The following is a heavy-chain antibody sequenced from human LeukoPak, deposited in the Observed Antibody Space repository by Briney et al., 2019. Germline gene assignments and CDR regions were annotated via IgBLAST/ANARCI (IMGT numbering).Heavy chain of an antibody. D-gene: IGHD5-12*01. CDR3: ARDSSTEAIDY. CDR2: IYGGGSK. CDR1: GFTFSSNY. V-gene: IGHV3-53*01. Sequence: GGSLRLSRAVSGFTFSSNYMSWVRQTPGKGLEWVSVIYGGGSKYNADSVKGRFTISRDSSKNTLYLEMNNLKAEDTAVYYCARDSSTEAIDYWGQGTLVTVSS. J-gene: IGHJ4*02.